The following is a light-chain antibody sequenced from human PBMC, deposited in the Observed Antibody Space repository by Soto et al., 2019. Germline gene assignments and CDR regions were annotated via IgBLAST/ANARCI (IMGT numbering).Light chain of an antibody. CDR3: QQYKSWPIT. J-gene: IGKJ5*01. CDR2: GAS. V-gene: IGKV3D-15*01. CDR1: QSINRY. Sequence: EIVMTQSPATLSVSPGESATITCRASQSINRYLAWYVQKPGQAPRRVVYGASTWPTGVPPRFTGSGSGTEFTLTISSLQSEDFAVYYCQQYKSWPITFGQGTRLENK.